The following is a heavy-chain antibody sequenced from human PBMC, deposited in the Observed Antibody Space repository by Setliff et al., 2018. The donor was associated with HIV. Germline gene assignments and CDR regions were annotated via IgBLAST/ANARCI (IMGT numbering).Heavy chain of an antibody. CDR2: IYHRGST. CDR3: ARGGAVSADFDS. CDR1: GASITTDTYY. Sequence: PSEILSLTCTVSGASITTDTYYWAWIRQPPGKGLEWIGSIYHRGSTHHNPSLKSRVTFSVDTSKNQFSLKLNSVTAADTAVYFCARGGAVSADFDSWGQGTLVTVSS. D-gene: IGHD3-16*01. V-gene: IGHV4-39*07. J-gene: IGHJ5*01.